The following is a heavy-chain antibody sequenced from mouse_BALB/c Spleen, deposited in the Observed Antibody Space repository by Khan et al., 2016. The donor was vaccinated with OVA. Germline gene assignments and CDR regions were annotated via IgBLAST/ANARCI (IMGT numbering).Heavy chain of an antibody. Sequence: VQLQQSGAELVKPGASVKLSCTASGFNIKDTYMHWVKQRPEQGLEWIGRIDPANGNTKYDPKFQGKATITADTSSNTAYLQLSSLTSEDTAVYFCAITTVVRYYAMDYWGQGTSVPVSS. J-gene: IGHJ4*01. V-gene: IGHV14-3*02. CDR1: GFNIKDTY. D-gene: IGHD1-1*01. CDR3: AITTVVRYYAMDY. CDR2: IDPANGNT.